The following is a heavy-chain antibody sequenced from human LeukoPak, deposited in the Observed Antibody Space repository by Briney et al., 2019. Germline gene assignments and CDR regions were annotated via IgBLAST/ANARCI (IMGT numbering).Heavy chain of an antibody. Sequence: SETLSLTCTVSGGSISSYYWSWIRQPPGKGLEWIGYIYYSGSTNYNPSLKSRVTISVDTSKNQFSLKLSSVTAADTAVYYCARRNAVGATTIGAPYYYYGMDVWGQGTTVTVSS. J-gene: IGHJ6*02. CDR1: GGSISSYY. CDR2: IYYSGST. V-gene: IGHV4-59*08. CDR3: ARRNAVGATTIGAPYYYYGMDV. D-gene: IGHD1-26*01.